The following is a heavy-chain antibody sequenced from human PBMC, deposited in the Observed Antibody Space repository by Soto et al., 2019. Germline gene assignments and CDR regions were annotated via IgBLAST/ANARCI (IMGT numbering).Heavy chain of an antibody. CDR2: INGNGAST. CDR3: AKAYGGGA. J-gene: IGHJ4*02. V-gene: IGHV3-23*01. Sequence: EVQLLESGGGLVQPGESLRLSCAASGFSFSTYNMMWVRQAPGKGLEWVSTINGNGASTYYADSVKGRFTTSRDNSKNTQYLQINSLRVEDTAVYCCAKAYGGGAWGQGTPVTVSS. CDR1: GFSFSTYN. D-gene: IGHD4-17*01.